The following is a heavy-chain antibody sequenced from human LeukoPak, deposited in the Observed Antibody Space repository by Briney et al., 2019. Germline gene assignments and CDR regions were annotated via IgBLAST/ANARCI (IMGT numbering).Heavy chain of an antibody. V-gene: IGHV5-51*01. CDR1: GYSFTSYW. CDR3: ARIGSGSYARDAFDI. Sequence: GVSLKISCKGSGYSFTSYWIDWVRQMPGKGLEWMWIIYPGDSDTRYSPSFQGQVTISADKSISTAYLQWSSLKASDTAMYYCARIGSGSYARDAFDIWGQGTMVTVSS. D-gene: IGHD1-26*01. CDR2: IYPGDSDT. J-gene: IGHJ3*02.